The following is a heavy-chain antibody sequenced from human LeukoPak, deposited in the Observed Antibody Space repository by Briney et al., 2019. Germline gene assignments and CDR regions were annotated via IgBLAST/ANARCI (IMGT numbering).Heavy chain of an antibody. Sequence: GGSLRLSCAASGFTFSSYSMNWVRQTPGKGLEWVAVISFDATKKYYADSVKGRFTVSRDNFKNTLYLQMNSLRAEDMAIYYCARNSASDYYFDYWGQGTLVTVSS. J-gene: IGHJ4*02. V-gene: IGHV3-30*03. D-gene: IGHD2-21*02. CDR3: ARNSASDYYFDY. CDR2: ISFDATKK. CDR1: GFTFSSYS.